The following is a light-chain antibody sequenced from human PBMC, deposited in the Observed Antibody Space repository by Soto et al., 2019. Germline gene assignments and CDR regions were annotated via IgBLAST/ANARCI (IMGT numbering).Light chain of an antibody. J-gene: IGKJ5*01. CDR1: LSVSGY. CDR3: QPRAT. Sequence: EIVLTQSPASLALSPGERATLSCRASLSVSGYLAWYQQRPNQAPRLLIHGTSNRATGIPPRFSGEGSGTDFTLTINSLEPEDSEVYYCQPRATFGQGTRLEIK. V-gene: IGKV3-11*01. CDR2: GTS.